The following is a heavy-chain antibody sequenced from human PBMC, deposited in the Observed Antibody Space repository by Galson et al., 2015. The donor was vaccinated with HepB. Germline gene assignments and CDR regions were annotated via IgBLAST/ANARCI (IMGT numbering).Heavy chain of an antibody. J-gene: IGHJ5*02. CDR2: ISSSSSTI. CDR3: ARVDDGDTSLTVSGLGGATSWFDP. V-gene: IGHV3-48*01. Sequence: SLRLSCAASGFTFSSYSMNWVRQAPGKGLEWVSYISSSSSTIYYADSVKGRFTISRDNAKNSLYLQMNSLRAEDTAVYYCARVDDGDTSLTVSGLGGATSWFDPWGQETMVTVSS. CDR1: GFTFSSYS. D-gene: IGHD4-17*01.